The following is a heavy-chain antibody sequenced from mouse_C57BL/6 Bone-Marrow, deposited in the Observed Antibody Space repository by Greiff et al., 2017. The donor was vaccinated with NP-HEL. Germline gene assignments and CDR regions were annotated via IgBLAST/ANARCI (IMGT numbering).Heavy chain of an antibody. Sequence: EVQLQQSGPELVKPGASVKISCKASGYTFTDYYMNWVKQSHGKSLEWIGDINPNNGGTSYNQKFKGKATLTVDKSSSTAYMELRSLTSEDSAVYYCARRGYYYGTWGTGTTVTVSS. CDR1: GYTFTDYY. J-gene: IGHJ1*03. D-gene: IGHD1-1*01. CDR3: ARRGYYYGT. V-gene: IGHV1-26*01. CDR2: INPNNGGT.